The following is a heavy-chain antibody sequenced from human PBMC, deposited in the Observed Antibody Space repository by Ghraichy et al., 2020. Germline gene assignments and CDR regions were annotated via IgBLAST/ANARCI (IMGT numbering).Heavy chain of an antibody. Sequence: SETLSLTCTVSGGSISSSSYYWGWIRQPPGKGLEWIGSIYYSGSTYYNPSLKSRVTISVDTSKNQFSLKLSSVTAADTAVYYCARHLSGSNDYWGQGTLVTVSS. V-gene: IGHV4-39*01. CDR2: IYYSGST. CDR1: GGSISSSSYY. J-gene: IGHJ4*02. CDR3: ARHLSGSNDY. D-gene: IGHD1-26*01.